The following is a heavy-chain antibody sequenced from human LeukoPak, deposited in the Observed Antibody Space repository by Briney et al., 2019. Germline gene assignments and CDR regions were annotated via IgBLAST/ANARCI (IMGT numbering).Heavy chain of an antibody. D-gene: IGHD3-10*02. CDR1: GFTLSSRDW. CDR2: IKQDGSEK. Sequence: GGSLRLSCVASGFTLSSRDWMTWVRQAPGKGLEWVANIKQDGSEKNYVDSVKGRFTISRDNAKNSLYLQMNSLRAEDTAVYYCAELGITMIGGGWGKGTTVTISS. CDR3: AELGITMIGGG. J-gene: IGHJ6*04. V-gene: IGHV3-7*01.